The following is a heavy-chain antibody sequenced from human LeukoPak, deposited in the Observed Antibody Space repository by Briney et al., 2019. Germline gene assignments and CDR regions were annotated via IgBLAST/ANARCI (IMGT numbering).Heavy chain of an antibody. Sequence: SETLSLTCGVYGGSFSGYYWSWVRQPPGKGLEWIGEINHSGSTRYNPSLKSRVTISVDTSKNQFSLKMSSVTAADTAVYYCAGGRPQYQYDRSGYLNYWGQGTLVTVSS. J-gene: IGHJ4*02. CDR3: AGGRPQYQYDRSGYLNY. CDR2: INHSGST. CDR1: GGSFSGYY. D-gene: IGHD3-22*01. V-gene: IGHV4-34*01.